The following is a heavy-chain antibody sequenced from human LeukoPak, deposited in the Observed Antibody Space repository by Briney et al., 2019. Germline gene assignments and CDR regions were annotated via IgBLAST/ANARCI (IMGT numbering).Heavy chain of an antibody. D-gene: IGHD2-21*01. CDR3: ARPRGDLFSG. Sequence: GASVTVSCKASGYTFTSYDINWVRQAPGQGLEWMGWINPKSGDTTYTQKFQGRVTMTRDTSISTAYMELSRLRSDDTAVYYCARPRGDLFSGWGQGTLVTVSS. CDR2: INPKSGDT. V-gene: IGHV1-2*02. J-gene: IGHJ4*02. CDR1: GYTFTSYD.